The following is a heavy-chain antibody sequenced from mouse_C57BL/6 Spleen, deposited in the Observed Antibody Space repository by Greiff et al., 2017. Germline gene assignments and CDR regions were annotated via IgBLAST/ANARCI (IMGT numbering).Heavy chain of an antibody. CDR1: GYTFNDYE. D-gene: IGHD2-1*01. V-gene: IGHV1-15*01. CDR3: TRGYYGNLWYFDV. J-gene: IGHJ1*03. Sequence: VQLQQSGAELVRPGASVTLSCKASGYTFNDYEMHWVKQTPVHGLEWIGAIDPETGGTAYNQKFKGKAILTADKSSSTAYMELRSLTSEDSAVYYCTRGYYGNLWYFDVWGTGTTVTVSS. CDR2: IDPETGGT.